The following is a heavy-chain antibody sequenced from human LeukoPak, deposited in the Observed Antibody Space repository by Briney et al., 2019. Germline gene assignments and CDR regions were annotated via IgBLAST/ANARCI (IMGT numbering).Heavy chain of an antibody. CDR3: ARHVRPIGSSWSQFNFDY. J-gene: IGHJ4*02. CDR1: GGSISSYY. V-gene: IGHV4-4*07. D-gene: IGHD6-13*01. CDR2: IHTSGST. Sequence: SETLSLTCTVSGGSISSYYWSWIRQPAGKGLEWIGRIHTSGSTNYNPSLKSRVTMSVDTSKNQFSLKLSSVTAADTAVYYCARHVRPIGSSWSQFNFDYWGQGTLVTVSS.